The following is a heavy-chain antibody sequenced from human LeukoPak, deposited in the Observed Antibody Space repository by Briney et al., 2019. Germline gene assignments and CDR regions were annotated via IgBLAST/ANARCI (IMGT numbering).Heavy chain of an antibody. J-gene: IGHJ6*03. D-gene: IGHD6-13*01. CDR1: GGSISSSSYY. V-gene: IGHV4-39*01. CDR3: ARRRYSSSWSRYYYYMDV. CDR2: FYYSGST. Sequence: PSETLSLTCNVSGGSISSSSYYWGWIRQPPGKGLEWIGSFYYSGSTDYNPSLKTRVTISVDTSKNQFSLKLSSVTAADTAVYYCARRRYSSSWSRYYYYMDVWGKGTTVTISS.